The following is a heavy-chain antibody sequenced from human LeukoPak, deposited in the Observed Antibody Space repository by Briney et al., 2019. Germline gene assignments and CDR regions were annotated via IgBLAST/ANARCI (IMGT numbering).Heavy chain of an antibody. CDR2: IIPIFGST. D-gene: IGHD3-22*01. V-gene: IGHV1-69*01. Sequence: SVKVSCKASGGTFSNFAISWVRQAPGQGLEWMGGIIPIFGSTNYAQKFQGRVTITADESTSTAYMELSSLRSEDAAVYYCAIRDYYDSSGYYYGHYFDYWGQGTLVTVSS. CDR3: AIRDYYDSSGYYYGHYFDY. CDR1: GGTFSNFA. J-gene: IGHJ4*02.